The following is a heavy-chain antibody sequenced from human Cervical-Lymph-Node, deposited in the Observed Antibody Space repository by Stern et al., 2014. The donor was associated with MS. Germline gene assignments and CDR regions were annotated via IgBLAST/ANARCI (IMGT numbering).Heavy chain of an antibody. V-gene: IGHV3-49*04. J-gene: IGHJ5*02. CDR2: VRSKPSGGTT. Sequence: EVQLVESGGGLVQPGRSLRLSCTTSGLTFGDYGMSWVRQAPGKGLEWVGFVRSKPSGGTTEYAASVKGSFTISRDDSKSIAYLQMNSLKTEDTAVYYCSRTRVTDPFDPWGQGTLVTVSS. CDR3: SRTRVTDPFDP. D-gene: IGHD2-21*02. CDR1: GLTFGDYG.